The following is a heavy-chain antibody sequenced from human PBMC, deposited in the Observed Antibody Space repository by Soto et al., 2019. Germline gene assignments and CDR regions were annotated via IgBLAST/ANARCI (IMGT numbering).Heavy chain of an antibody. Sequence: ASVKVSCKASGYTFTGYYMHWVRQAPGQGLEWMGWINPNSGGTNYAQKFQGRVTMTRDTSISTAYMELSRLRSDDTAVYYCARDLDCTNGVRYNYYGMDVWGQGTTVTVSS. CDR1: GYTFTGYY. CDR2: INPNSGGT. D-gene: IGHD2-8*01. CDR3: ARDLDCTNGVRYNYYGMDV. J-gene: IGHJ6*02. V-gene: IGHV1-2*02.